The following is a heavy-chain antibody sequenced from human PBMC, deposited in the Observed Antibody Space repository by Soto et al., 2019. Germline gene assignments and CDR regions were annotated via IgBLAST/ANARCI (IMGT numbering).Heavy chain of an antibody. V-gene: IGHV3-30*18. CDR2: ISYDGSNK. CDR3: AKSTYCSGGSCYRYDYYYGMDV. D-gene: IGHD2-15*01. J-gene: IGHJ6*02. Sequence: GGSLRLSCAASGFTFSSYGMHWVRQAPGKGLEWVAVISYDGSNKYYADSVKGRFTISRDNSKNTLYLQMNSLRAEDTAVYYCAKSTYCSGGSCYRYDYYYGMDVWGQGTTVTVSS. CDR1: GFTFSSYG.